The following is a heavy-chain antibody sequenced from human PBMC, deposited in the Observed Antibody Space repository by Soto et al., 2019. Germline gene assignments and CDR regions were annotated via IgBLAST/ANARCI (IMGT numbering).Heavy chain of an antibody. J-gene: IGHJ4*02. V-gene: IGHV4-39*01. D-gene: IGHD4-17*01. Sequence: SETLSLTCAVSGGSISSSTYYWGWIRQPPGEGLEWIGNIYYSGSTYYNPSLKRRVSISVDTSMNQFSLKLTSVTAADTAVYYCALDYGDSSFYWGQGTLVTVSS. CDR2: IYYSGST. CDR1: GGSISSSTYY. CDR3: ALDYGDSSFY.